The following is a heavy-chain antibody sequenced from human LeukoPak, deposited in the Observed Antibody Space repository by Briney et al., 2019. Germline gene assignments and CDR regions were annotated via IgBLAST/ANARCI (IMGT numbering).Heavy chain of an antibody. D-gene: IGHD4-17*01. CDR1: GYTFTGYY. CDR2: INPNSGGS. Sequence: GASVKVSCKASGYTFTGYYMHWVRQAPGQGLEWMGRINPNSGGSNYAQKFQGRVTMTRDTSISTVYMELNRLRSDDTAIYYCARDQNDYGDCNYWGQGTLVTVSS. J-gene: IGHJ4*02. V-gene: IGHV1-2*06. CDR3: ARDQNDYGDCNY.